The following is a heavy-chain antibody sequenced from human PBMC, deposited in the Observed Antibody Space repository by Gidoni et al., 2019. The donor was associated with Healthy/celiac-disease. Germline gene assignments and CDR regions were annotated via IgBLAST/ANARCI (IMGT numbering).Heavy chain of an antibody. CDR1: GFTFSNAW. J-gene: IGHJ3*02. Sequence: EVQLVESGGGLVKPGGSLRLSCAASGFTFSNAWLRWVRQAPGKGLEWVGRIKSKTDGGTTDYAAPVKGRFTISRDDSKNTLYLQMNSLKTEDTAVYYCTTDMGIVLFDIWGQGTMVTVSS. D-gene: IGHD3-22*01. V-gene: IGHV3-15*01. CDR2: IKSKTDGGTT. CDR3: TTDMGIVLFDI.